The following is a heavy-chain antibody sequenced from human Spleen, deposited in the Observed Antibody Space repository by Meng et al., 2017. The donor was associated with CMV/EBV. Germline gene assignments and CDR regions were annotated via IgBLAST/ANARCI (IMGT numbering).Heavy chain of an antibody. Sequence: GGSLRLSCAASGFTFSSYSMNWVRQAPGKGLEWVSYISRSSSTIYYADSVKGRFTISRDNAKNSLYLQMNSLRAEDTALYYCAKAVTMINRFDYWGQGTLVTVSS. CDR1: GFTFSSYS. J-gene: IGHJ4*02. CDR3: AKAVTMINRFDY. V-gene: IGHV3-48*04. CDR2: ISRSSSTI. D-gene: IGHD3-22*01.